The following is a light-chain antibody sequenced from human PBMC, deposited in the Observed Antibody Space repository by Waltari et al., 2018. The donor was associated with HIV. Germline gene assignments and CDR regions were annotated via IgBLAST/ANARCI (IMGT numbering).Light chain of an antibody. CDR2: GKN. Sequence: SSELTQDPAVSVALGQTVRITCQGDSLRSYYASWYQQKPGQAPILVIYGKNNRPSGIPERFSGSTSGNIDSLTITGAQAEDEADYYCYSRDSSGNHLVFGGGTKLTVL. CDR3: YSRDSSGNHLV. J-gene: IGLJ2*01. CDR1: SLRSYY. V-gene: IGLV3-19*01.